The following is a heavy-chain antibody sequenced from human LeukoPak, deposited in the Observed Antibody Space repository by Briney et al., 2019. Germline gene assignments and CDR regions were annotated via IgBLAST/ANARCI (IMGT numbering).Heavy chain of an antibody. J-gene: IGHJ6*03. CDR3: ARNDFWSGYYHYYYMDV. CDR1: GGSISSHF. Sequence: SETLSLTCTVSGGSISSHFWSWIRQPPRKGLEWIGYIYHSGSTNYKPSLKSRVTISVDTSKHQFSLKLSSVTAADTAVYYCARNDFWSGYYHYYYMDVWGKGTTVTVSS. D-gene: IGHD3-3*01. CDR2: IYHSGST. V-gene: IGHV4-59*11.